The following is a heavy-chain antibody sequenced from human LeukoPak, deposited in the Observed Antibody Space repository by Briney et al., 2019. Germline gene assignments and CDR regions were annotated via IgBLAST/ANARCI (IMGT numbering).Heavy chain of an antibody. CDR1: GYTFIDYY. CDR3: ASLAGATSLWIDI. V-gene: IGHV1-2*02. Sequence: ASVKVSCKASGYTFIDYYMHWVRQAPGQGLEWMGWINPNSGGTNYAQKFQGRVTMTRDTSISTAYMELSRLRSDDTAVYYCASLAGATSLWIDIWGQGTMVTVSS. J-gene: IGHJ3*02. CDR2: INPNSGGT. D-gene: IGHD5-12*01.